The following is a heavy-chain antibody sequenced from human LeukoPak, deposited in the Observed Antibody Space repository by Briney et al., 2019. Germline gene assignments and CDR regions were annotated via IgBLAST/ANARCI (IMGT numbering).Heavy chain of an antibody. CDR1: GGTFSSYA. Sequence: GSSVKVSCKASGGTFSSYAISWVRQAPGQGLEWMGGIIPIFGTANYAQKFQGRVTITADKSTSTAYMELSSLRSEDTAVYYCARGRLRFLEWLRGYYFDYWGQGTLVTVSS. CDR2: IIPIFGTA. J-gene: IGHJ4*02. CDR3: ARGRLRFLEWLRGYYFDY. V-gene: IGHV1-69*06. D-gene: IGHD3-3*01.